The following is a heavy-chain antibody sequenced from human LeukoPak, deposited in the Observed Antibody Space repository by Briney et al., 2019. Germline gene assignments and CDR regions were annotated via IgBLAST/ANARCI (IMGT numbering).Heavy chain of an antibody. V-gene: IGHV4-59*08. CDR3: AVNSTKHTFDI. CDR2: IYYSGGT. J-gene: IGHJ3*02. D-gene: IGHD1-1*01. CDR1: GGSMSPFY. Sequence: SETLSLTCTVSGGSMSPFYWSWIRQSPGKGLEWIGSIYYSGGTNCNPSLKSRVTISVDTSKNQFSLELSSVTAADTAVYYCAVNSTKHTFDIWGQGTMVTVSS.